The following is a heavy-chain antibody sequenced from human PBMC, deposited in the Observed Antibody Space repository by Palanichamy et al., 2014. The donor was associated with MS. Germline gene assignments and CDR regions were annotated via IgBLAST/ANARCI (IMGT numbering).Heavy chain of an antibody. Sequence: QVLLVESGGGVVQPGRSLRLSCSASGFMFSSYGMHWVRQAPGKGLEWVAFIVHDRGNMQYADSVKGRFAISGDNSRNEMYLQMNSLRIEDTATYYCARDYRAIRFTYFDFWGQGTLVTVSS. CDR3: ARDYRAIRFTYFDF. V-gene: IGHV3-30*09. J-gene: IGHJ4*02. CDR2: IVHDRGNM. CDR1: GFMFSSYG. D-gene: IGHD3-16*01.